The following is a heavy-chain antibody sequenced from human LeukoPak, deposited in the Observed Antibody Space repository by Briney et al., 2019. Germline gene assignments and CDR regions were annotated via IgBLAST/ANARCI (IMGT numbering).Heavy chain of an antibody. D-gene: IGHD1-20*01. V-gene: IGHV1-18*01. CDR3: ARDETNSWNLPIPFDY. Sequence: ASVKVSCKASGYTFTSYGISWVRQAPGQGLEWMGWISAYNGNTNYAQKLQGRVTMTTDTSTSTAYMELRSLRSDDTAVYYCARDETNSWNLPIPFDYWGQGTLVTVSS. CDR2: ISAYNGNT. CDR1: GYTFTSYG. J-gene: IGHJ4*02.